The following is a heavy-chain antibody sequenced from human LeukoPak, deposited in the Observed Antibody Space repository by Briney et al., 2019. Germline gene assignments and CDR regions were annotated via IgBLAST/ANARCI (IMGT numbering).Heavy chain of an antibody. V-gene: IGHV4-34*01. CDR3: ARGKYYYGSGRRGWFDP. CDR2: INRSGST. CDR1: GGSFSGYY. D-gene: IGHD3-10*01. J-gene: IGHJ5*02. Sequence: PSETLSLTCAVYGGSFSGYYWSWIRQPPGKGLEWIGEINRSGSTNYNPSLKSRVTISVDTSKNQFSLKLSSVTAADTAVYYCARGKYYYGSGRRGWFDPWGQGTLVTVSS.